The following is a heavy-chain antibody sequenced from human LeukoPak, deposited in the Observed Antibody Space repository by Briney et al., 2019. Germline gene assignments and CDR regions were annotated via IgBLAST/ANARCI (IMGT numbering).Heavy chain of an antibody. V-gene: IGHV3-33*03. CDR2: IWYDGSNK. J-gene: IGHJ4*02. CDR3: AKDRALEQWLGYYYFDY. D-gene: IGHD6-19*01. CDR1: GFTFSSYG. Sequence: GGSLRLSCAASGFTFSSYGMHWVRQAPGKGLEWVAVIWYDGSNKYYADSVKGRFTISRDNAKNSLYLQMNSLRAEDTALYYCAKDRALEQWLGYYYFDYWGQGTLVTVSS.